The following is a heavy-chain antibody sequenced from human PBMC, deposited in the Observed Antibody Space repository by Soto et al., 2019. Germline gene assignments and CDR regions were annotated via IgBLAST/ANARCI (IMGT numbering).Heavy chain of an antibody. CDR1: GGSISSGGYY. CDR2: IYYSGST. J-gene: IGHJ6*02. Sequence: QVQLQESGPGLVKPSQTLSLTCTVSGGSISSGGYYWSWIRQHPGKGLEWIGYIYYSGSTYYNPSLKSRVTISVDTSKNQFSLKLSSVSAADTAVYYCARGGVLGYCSSTSCYGLDVWGQGTTVTVSS. V-gene: IGHV4-31*03. CDR3: ARGGVLGYCSSTSCYGLDV. D-gene: IGHD2-2*01.